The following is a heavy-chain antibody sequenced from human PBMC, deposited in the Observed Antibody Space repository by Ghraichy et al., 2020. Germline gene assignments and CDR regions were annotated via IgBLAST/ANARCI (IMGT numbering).Heavy chain of an antibody. CDR2: IRGSGTNT. J-gene: IGHJ4*02. CDR3: AKETPIIGDNFDY. V-gene: IGHV3-23*01. CDR1: GFIFSDYA. Sequence: GESLRLSCAASGFIFSDYAMSWVRQAPGKGLEWVSAIRGSGTNTYYADSVLGRFTISRDNSKNTLYLQMNSLRAEDTAIYYCAKETPIIGDNFDYWGQGALVTVSS. D-gene: IGHD2-21*02.